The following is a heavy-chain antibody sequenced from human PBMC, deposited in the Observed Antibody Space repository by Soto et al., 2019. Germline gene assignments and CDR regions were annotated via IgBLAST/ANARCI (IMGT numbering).Heavy chain of an antibody. D-gene: IGHD3-3*01. CDR2: IYYSGST. Sequence: SETLSLTCTVSGGSISSSSYYWGWIRQPPGKGLEWIGSIYYSGSTYYNPSLKSRVTISVDTSKNQFSLKLSSVTAADTAVYYCASQPYDFWSGYYGASFDYWGQGTLVTVSS. CDR1: GGSISSSSYY. J-gene: IGHJ4*02. CDR3: ASQPYDFWSGYYGASFDY. V-gene: IGHV4-39*01.